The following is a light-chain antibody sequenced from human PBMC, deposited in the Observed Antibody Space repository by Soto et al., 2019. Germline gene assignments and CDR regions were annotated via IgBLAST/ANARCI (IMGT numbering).Light chain of an antibody. CDR3: QSYDSSLRVV. J-gene: IGLJ2*01. CDR1: SSNIGAGYD. V-gene: IGLV1-40*01. CDR2: IST. Sequence: QSVLRQPPSVSGAPGERVTISCTGTSSNIGAGYDVQWYQQLPGTAPKLLIYISTDRPSGVPDRFSGSKSGTSASLAITGLQSEDEADYYCQSYDSSLRVVFGGGTKLTVL.